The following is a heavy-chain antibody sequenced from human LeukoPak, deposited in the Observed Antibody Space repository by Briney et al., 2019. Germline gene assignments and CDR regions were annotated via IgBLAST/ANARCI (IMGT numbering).Heavy chain of an antibody. D-gene: IGHD3-10*01. CDR1: GGSISYSY. CDR2: IYSSGST. V-gene: IGHV4-4*07. CDR3: VRGDGSGSYWFDP. J-gene: IGHJ5*02. Sequence: SETLSLTCTVSGGSISYSYWSWIRQPAGRGLEWIGRIYSSGSTNYNPSLNSRVTMSVDTSKNEFSLKLTSVTAADTAVYYCVRGDGSGSYWFDPWGQGNMVTVSS.